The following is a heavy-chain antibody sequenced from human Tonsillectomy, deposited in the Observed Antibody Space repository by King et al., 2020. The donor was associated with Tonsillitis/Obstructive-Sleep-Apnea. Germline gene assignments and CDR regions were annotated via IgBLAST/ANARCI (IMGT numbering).Heavy chain of an antibody. D-gene: IGHD1-20*01. V-gene: IGHV4-39*01. CDR1: GGSISSSSYY. CDR3: ARRGAITDYDY. J-gene: IGHJ4*02. CDR2: IYYSGST. Sequence: QLQESGPGLVKPSETLSLTCTVSGGSISSSSYYWGWIRQPPGKGLEWIGSIYYSGSTYSNPALKSRVTISVDTSKNQFSLKLSSVTAADTAMYYCARRGAITDYDYWGQGTLVTVSS.